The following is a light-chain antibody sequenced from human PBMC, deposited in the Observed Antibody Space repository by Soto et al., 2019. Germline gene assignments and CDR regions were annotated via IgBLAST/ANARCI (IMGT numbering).Light chain of an antibody. CDR1: QSVSSY. V-gene: IGKV3-11*01. Sequence: EIVLTQSPATLSLSPGERATLSCRASQSVSSYLAWYQQKPGQAPRLLIYDASNRATGIPARFSGSGSGTDFTFTISSLEPEDFAVYYCQQRSNWPCTFGQGTKVEIK. CDR2: DAS. CDR3: QQRSNWPCT. J-gene: IGKJ1*01.